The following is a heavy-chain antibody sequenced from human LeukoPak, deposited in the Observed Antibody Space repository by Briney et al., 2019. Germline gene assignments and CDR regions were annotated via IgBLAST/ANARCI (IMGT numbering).Heavy chain of an antibody. J-gene: IGHJ4*02. Sequence: ASVKVSCKASRYTFTSYYMHWVRQAPGQGLGWMGIINPSGGSTSYAQNFQGRVPMTRDTSPSTVYMELSSLRSEDTAVYYCARVRSGSTTTFDYWGQGTLVTVSS. V-gene: IGHV1-46*01. CDR1: RYTFTSYY. CDR3: ARVRSGSTTTFDY. CDR2: INPSGGST. D-gene: IGHD3-22*01.